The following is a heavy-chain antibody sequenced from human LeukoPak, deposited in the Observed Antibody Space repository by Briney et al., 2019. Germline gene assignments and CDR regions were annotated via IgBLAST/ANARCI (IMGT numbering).Heavy chain of an antibody. CDR1: GFTFSSYS. V-gene: IGHV3-21*01. D-gene: IGHD2-2*01. CDR3: ARGICSSTSCLDY. J-gene: IGHJ4*02. CDR2: ISSSSSYI. Sequence: PGGSLRLSCAASGFTFSSYSMNWVRQAPGKGLEWVSSISSSSSYIYYADSVKGRFTISRDNAKNSLYLQMNSLRAEDAAVYYCARGICSSTSCLDYWGQGTLVTVSS.